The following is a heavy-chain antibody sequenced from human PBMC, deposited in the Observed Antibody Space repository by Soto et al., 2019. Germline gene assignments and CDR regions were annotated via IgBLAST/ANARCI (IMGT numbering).Heavy chain of an antibody. CDR3: AKIPTGSGSSKFDY. J-gene: IGHJ4*02. CDR2: ISGSGSFT. Sequence: GGSLRLSCASSGFTFITYAMNWVRQAPGKGLEWISAISGSGSFTHYADSVRGRFTISRDNSQNQLYLQMNNLRGDDTAMYYCAKIPTGSGSSKFDYWGQGIQVTVSS. D-gene: IGHD3-10*01. CDR1: GFTFITYA. V-gene: IGHV3-23*01.